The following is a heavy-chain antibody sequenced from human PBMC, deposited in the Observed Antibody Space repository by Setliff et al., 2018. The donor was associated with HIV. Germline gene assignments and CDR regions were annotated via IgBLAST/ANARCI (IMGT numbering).Heavy chain of an antibody. CDR3: ARDPHYFDTSGHYSWFYFDY. V-gene: IGHV4-59*12. CDR1: DDFITSYY. D-gene: IGHD3-22*01. CDR2: ISSSGST. J-gene: IGHJ4*02. Sequence: SETLSLTCTVSDDFITSYYWSWIRQPPGKGLEWIGSISSSGSTTYHPSLRSRVTVSAATSKNQFSLKLTSVTAADTAVYFCARDPHYFDTSGHYSWFYFDYWGQGTLVTVSS.